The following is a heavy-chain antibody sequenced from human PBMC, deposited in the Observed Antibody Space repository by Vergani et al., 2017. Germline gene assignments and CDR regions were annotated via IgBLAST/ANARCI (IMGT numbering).Heavy chain of an antibody. CDR3: ARWGVGEFWSCYYLGAFDI. J-gene: IGHJ3*02. D-gene: IGHD3-3*01. CDR2: IYYSGST. CDR1: GGSISSYY. Sequence: QVQLQESGPGLVKPSETLSLTCTVSGGSISSYYWSWIRQPPGKGLEWIGYIYYSGSTNYNPSLKSRVTISVDTSKNQFSLKLCSVTAADTAVYYCARWGVGEFWSCYYLGAFDIWGQGTMVTVSS. V-gene: IGHV4-59*01.